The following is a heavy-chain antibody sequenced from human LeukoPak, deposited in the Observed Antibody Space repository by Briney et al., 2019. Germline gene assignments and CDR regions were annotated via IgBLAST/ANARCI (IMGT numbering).Heavy chain of an antibody. CDR1: GGSISSYY. V-gene: IGHV4-59*01. J-gene: IGHJ3*02. Sequence: SETLSLTCTVSGGSISSYYWSWIRQPPGKGLEWIGYIYYSGSTNYNPSLKSRVTISVDTSKNQFSLKLSSVTAADTAVYYCARDGYYDILTGPFHDAFDIWGQGTMVTVSS. CDR2: IYYSGST. D-gene: IGHD3-9*01. CDR3: ARDGYYDILTGPFHDAFDI.